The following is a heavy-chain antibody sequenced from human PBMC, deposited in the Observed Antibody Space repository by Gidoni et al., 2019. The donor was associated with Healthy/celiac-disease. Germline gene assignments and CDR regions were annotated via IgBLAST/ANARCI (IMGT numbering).Heavy chain of an antibody. D-gene: IGHD6-19*01. Sequence: EVQLVQSGAEVKKPGESLRISCKGSGYSFTSYWISWVRQMPGKGLEWMGRIDPSDSYTNYSPSFQGHVTISADKSISTAYLQWSSLKASDTAMYYCARHLGYGYSSGWDELRYFDLWGRGTLVTVSS. CDR3: ARHLGYGYSSGWDELRYFDL. CDR2: IDPSDSYT. V-gene: IGHV5-10-1*01. J-gene: IGHJ2*01. CDR1: GYSFTSYW.